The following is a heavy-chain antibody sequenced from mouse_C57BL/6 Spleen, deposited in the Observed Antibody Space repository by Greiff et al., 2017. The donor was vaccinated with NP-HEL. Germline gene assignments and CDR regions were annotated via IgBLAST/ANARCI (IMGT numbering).Heavy chain of an antibody. CDR3: ARKTTVVATDYVDY. Sequence: EVQLQQSGPELVKPGASVKISCKASGYSFTGYYMNWVKQSPEKSLEWIGEINPSTGGTTYNQKFKAKATLTVDKSSSTAYMQLKSLTSEDSAVYYCARKTTVVATDYVDYWGQGTTLTVSS. D-gene: IGHD1-1*01. J-gene: IGHJ2*01. CDR1: GYSFTGYY. V-gene: IGHV1-42*01. CDR2: INPSTGGT.